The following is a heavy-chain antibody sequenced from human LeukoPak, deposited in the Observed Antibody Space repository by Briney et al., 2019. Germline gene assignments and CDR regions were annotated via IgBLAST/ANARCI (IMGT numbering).Heavy chain of an antibody. J-gene: IGHJ4*02. Sequence: GGSLRLSCAASGFTFSSYAMHWVRQAPGKGLEWVAVISYDGSNKYYADSVKGRFTISRDNSKNTLYLQMNSLRAEDAAVYYCAKFPTYSSSFWGQGTLVTVSS. CDR1: GFTFSSYA. CDR3: AKFPTYSSSF. CDR2: ISYDGSNK. D-gene: IGHD6-13*01. V-gene: IGHV3-30-3*01.